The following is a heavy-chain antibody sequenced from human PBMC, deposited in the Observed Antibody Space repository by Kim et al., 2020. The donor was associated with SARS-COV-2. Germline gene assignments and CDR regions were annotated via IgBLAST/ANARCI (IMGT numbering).Heavy chain of an antibody. D-gene: IGHD4-4*01. CDR1: GGSFSGYY. Sequence: SETLSLTCAVYGGSFSGYYWSWIRQPPGKGLEWIGEINHSGSTNYNPSLKSRVTISVDTSKNQFSLKLSSVTAADTAVYYCARMYSTPRDYWGQGTLVTVSS. V-gene: IGHV4-34*01. CDR2: INHSGST. CDR3: ARMYSTPRDY. J-gene: IGHJ4*02.